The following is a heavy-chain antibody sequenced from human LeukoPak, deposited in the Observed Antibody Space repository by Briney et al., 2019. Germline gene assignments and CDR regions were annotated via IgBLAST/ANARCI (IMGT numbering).Heavy chain of an antibody. CDR2: INHGGST. J-gene: IGHJ1*01. CDR1: GGSLSAYY. D-gene: IGHD4-23*01. CDR3: ARYLDYGGNSRVFQH. V-gene: IGHV4-34*01. Sequence: SETLSLTCAVYGGSLSAYYWTWIRQPPGKGLEWIGEINHGGSTNYNPSLKSRVTISIDTSKNQFSLKLSSMTAADTAVYYCARYLDYGGNSRVFQHWGQGTLVTVSS.